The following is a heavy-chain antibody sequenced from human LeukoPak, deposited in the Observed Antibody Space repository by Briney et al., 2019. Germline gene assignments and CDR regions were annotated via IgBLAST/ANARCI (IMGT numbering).Heavy chain of an antibody. CDR3: AKVPYYGDYIGYYFDY. J-gene: IGHJ4*02. CDR2: ISGSGGST. D-gene: IGHD4-17*01. CDR1: GFTFSSYA. V-gene: IGHV3-23*01. Sequence: GGSLRLSCAASGFTFSSYAMSWVRQAPGKGLEWVSAISGSGGSTYYADSVKGRFTISRDDSKNTLYLQMNSLRAEDTAVYYCAKVPYYGDYIGYYFDYWGQGTLVTVSS.